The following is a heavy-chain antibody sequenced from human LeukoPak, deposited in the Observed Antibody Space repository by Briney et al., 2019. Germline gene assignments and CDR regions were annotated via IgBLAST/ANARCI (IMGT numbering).Heavy chain of an antibody. CDR3: ARETYDILTAYSYYYYYYYMDV. D-gene: IGHD3-9*01. CDR2: ISYSSETI. V-gene: IGHV3-9*01. J-gene: IGHJ6*03. CDR1: GFPFDEHA. Sequence: HPGGSLRLSCAASGFPFDEHAMHWVRQAPGKGLEWVSGISYSSETIGYVDSVKGRFTISRDNAKNSLYLQMNSLRAEDSAVYYCARETYDILTAYSYYYYYYYMDVWGKGTTVTVSS.